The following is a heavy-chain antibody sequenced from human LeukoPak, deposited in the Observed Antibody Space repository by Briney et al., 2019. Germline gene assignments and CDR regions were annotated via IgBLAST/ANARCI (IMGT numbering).Heavy chain of an antibody. CDR1: GGSISSYY. CDR2: IYYSGST. V-gene: IGHV4-59*01. D-gene: IGHD3-9*01. J-gene: IGHJ4*02. Sequence: SETLSLTCTVSGGSISSYYWSWIRQPPGKGLEWIGYIYYSGSTNYNPSLKSRVTISVDTSKNQFSLKLCSVTAADTAVYYCARGTHHYDILTGYKFDYWGQGTLVTVSS. CDR3: ARGTHHYDILTGYKFDY.